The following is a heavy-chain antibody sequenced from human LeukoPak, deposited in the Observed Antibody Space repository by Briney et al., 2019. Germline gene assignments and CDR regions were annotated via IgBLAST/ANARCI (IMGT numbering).Heavy chain of an antibody. D-gene: IGHD6-6*01. CDR2: INDSGST. CDR3: ARDFSSSSTVYYYYYMDV. V-gene: IGHV4-34*01. Sequence: SETLSLTCAAYGGSFSGYYWSWIRQPPGKGLEWIGEINDSGSTNYNASLKSRVTISVDTSKNQFSLKLSSVTAADTAIYYGARDFSSSSTVYYYYYMDVWGKGTTVTVSS. CDR1: GGSFSGYY. J-gene: IGHJ6*03.